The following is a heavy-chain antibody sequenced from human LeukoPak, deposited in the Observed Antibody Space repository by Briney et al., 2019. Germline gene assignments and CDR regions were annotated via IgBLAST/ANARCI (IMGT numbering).Heavy chain of an antibody. J-gene: IGHJ5*02. D-gene: IGHD3-3*01. CDR3: ARGDYDFWSGPMFDP. CDR1: GGTFSSYA. V-gene: IGHV1-69*05. Sequence: ASVKVSCKASGGTFSSYATSWVRQAPGQGLEWMGRIIPIFGTANYAQKFQCRVTITTDESTSTAYMELSSLRSEDTAVYYCARGDYDFWSGPMFDPWGQGTLVTVSS. CDR2: IIPIFGTA.